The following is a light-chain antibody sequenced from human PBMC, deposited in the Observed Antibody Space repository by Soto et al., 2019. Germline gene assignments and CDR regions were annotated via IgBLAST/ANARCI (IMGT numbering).Light chain of an antibody. J-gene: IGLJ1*01. CDR2: GNG. CDR3: QSYDKRLTAYV. Sequence: QSALTQPPSVSGAPVQRVTISCSGTSSSIGAGYEVHWYHQLPGTAPKLVVSGNGNRPSGVPDRLSASKSGTSASLAITGLQAEDEGHYYCQSYDKRLTAYVFGTGTKVTVL. CDR1: SSSIGAGYE. V-gene: IGLV1-40*01.